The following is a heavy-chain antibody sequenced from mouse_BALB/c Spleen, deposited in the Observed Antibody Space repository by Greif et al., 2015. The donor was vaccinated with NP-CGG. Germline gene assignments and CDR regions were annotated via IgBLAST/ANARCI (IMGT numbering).Heavy chain of an antibody. Sequence: VQLQQSGPGLVAPSQSLSITCTVSGFSLTGYGVNWVRQPPGKGLAWLGMIWGDGSTDYNSALKSRLSISKDNSKSXVFLKMNSLQTDDTARYYCARDQRYYYGSSPYYYAMDYWGQGTSVTVSS. V-gene: IGHV2-6-7*01. CDR3: ARDQRYYYGSSPYYYAMDY. D-gene: IGHD1-1*01. CDR2: IWGDGST. CDR1: GFSLTGYG. J-gene: IGHJ4*01.